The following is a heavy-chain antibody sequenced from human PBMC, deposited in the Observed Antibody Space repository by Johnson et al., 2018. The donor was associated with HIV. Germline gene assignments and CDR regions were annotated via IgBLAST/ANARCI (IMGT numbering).Heavy chain of an antibody. J-gene: IGHJ3*02. Sequence: VQLVESGGGVIRPGGSLRLSCAASGFTFNDYGMTWVRQVPGKGLEWVSGINWNGGRTEYAASVKGRFTISRDDSKNSLYLQMNSLNTEDTAVYYCARESTIGAGLDAFDIWGQGTMVTVSS. V-gene: IGHV3-20*04. CDR2: INWNGGRT. CDR3: ARESTIGAGLDAFDI. CDR1: GFTFNDYG. D-gene: IGHD5-12*01.